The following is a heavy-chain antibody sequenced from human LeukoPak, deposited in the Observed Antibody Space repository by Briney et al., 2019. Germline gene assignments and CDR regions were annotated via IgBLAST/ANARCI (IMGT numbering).Heavy chain of an antibody. CDR1: GFTFSNYW. J-gene: IGHJ4*02. Sequence: GGSLRLSCAASGFTFSNYWMHWVRQAPGKGLVWVSRINSEGSGTTYADSVKGRFTISRDNDKNTLYLQMHNLRADDTALYYCARDRTGTVDLDYWRQGTLVTDSS. V-gene: IGHV3-74*01. CDR3: ARDRTGTVDLDY. D-gene: IGHD1-7*01. CDR2: INSEGSGT.